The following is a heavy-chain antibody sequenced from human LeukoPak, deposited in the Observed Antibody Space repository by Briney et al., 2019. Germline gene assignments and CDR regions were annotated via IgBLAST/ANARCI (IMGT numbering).Heavy chain of an antibody. Sequence: GRSLRLSCAAPGFTFSSYAMSWVRQAPGKGLEWVSAISGSGGSTYYADSVKGRFTISRDNSKNTLYLQMNSLRAEDTAVYYCAKASWIQLWLPDYWGQGTLVTVSS. CDR3: AKASWIQLWLPDY. D-gene: IGHD5-18*01. CDR1: GFTFSSYA. CDR2: ISGSGGST. V-gene: IGHV3-23*01. J-gene: IGHJ4*02.